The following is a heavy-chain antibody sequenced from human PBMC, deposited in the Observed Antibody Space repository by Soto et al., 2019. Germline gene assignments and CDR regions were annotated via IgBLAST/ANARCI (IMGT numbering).Heavy chain of an antibody. D-gene: IGHD2-21*02. CDR2: IYPGDSDT. CDR3: ASTNLALTAPRRGDYYYYGMGV. V-gene: IGHV5-51*01. Sequence: VEDLKISCRGSGYIFTNCWIASVRQLPGKGLEWMGIIYPGDSDTSYSPSFQDQVTTSADKSISTAYLQWSSLKASDTAMYYCASTNLALTAPRRGDYYYYGMGVWGQGTTVTVSS. J-gene: IGHJ6*02. CDR1: GYIFTNCW.